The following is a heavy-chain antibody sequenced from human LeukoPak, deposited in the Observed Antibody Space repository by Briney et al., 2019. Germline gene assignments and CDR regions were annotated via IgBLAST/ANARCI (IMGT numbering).Heavy chain of an antibody. CDR3: ARHNGQRTTVRYYFDY. V-gene: IGHV4-34*01. J-gene: IGHJ4*02. Sequence: PSETLSLTCAVYGGSFSGYYWSWIRQPPGKGLEWIGSIYYSGSTYYNPSLKSRVTISVDTSKNQFSLKLSSVTAADTAVYYCARHNGQRTTVRYYFDYWGQGTLVTVSS. CDR2: IYYSGST. CDR1: GGSFSGYY. D-gene: IGHD4-11*01.